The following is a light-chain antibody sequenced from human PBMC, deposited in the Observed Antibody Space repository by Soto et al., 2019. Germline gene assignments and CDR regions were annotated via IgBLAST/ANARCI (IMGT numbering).Light chain of an antibody. J-gene: IGKJ1*01. CDR3: QQYGSSGT. Sequence: EIMMKHSPATLSVSPCERATLSSRASQSVSSNLAWYQQKPGQAPRLLIYGASTRATGIPARFSGSGSGTDFTLTISRLEPEDFAVYYGQQYGSSGTFGQGTKVDIK. CDR1: QSVSSN. V-gene: IGKV3-15*01. CDR2: GAS.